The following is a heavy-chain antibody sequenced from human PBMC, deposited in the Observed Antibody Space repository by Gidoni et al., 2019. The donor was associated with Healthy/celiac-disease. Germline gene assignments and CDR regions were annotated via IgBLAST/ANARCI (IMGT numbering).Heavy chain of an antibody. Sequence: EVQLVESGGGLVKPGGSLRLSCAAPGFPFRSYSMNWVRQAPGKGLGLVSSISHSKSYIYYADSVKGRLTISRDNAKNSLYLQMNSLRAEDTAVYYCARDLFYDSSGASIFFDYWGQGTLVTVSS. D-gene: IGHD3-22*01. CDR1: GFPFRSYS. J-gene: IGHJ4*02. CDR2: ISHSKSYI. CDR3: ARDLFYDSSGASIFFDY. V-gene: IGHV3-21*01.